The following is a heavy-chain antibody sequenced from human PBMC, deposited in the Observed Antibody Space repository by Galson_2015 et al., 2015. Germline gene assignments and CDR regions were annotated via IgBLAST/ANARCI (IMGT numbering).Heavy chain of an antibody. CDR3: ARDEAQTAAGFYYFDL. CDR1: GFAFNFYA. CDR2: LSGSGGNT. V-gene: IGHV3-23*01. J-gene: IGHJ4*02. D-gene: IGHD6-13*01. Sequence: SLRLSCAASGFAFNFYAFSWVRQAPGKGLEWVSGLSGSGGNTYYADTVKGRFTISRDNPQNTVYLEMKGLRSEDSAIYFCARDEAQTAAGFYYFDLWGQGTLVTVSS.